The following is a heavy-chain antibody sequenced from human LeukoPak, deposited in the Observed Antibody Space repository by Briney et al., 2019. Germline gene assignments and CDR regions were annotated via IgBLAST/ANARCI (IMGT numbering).Heavy chain of an antibody. J-gene: IGHJ4*02. CDR2: INSDGSST. CDR3: ARSPIDSRSWSERYFDY. D-gene: IGHD6-13*01. V-gene: IGHV3-74*01. CDR1: GFTFSSYW. Sequence: GGSLRLSCAASGFTFSSYWMHWVRQAPGKGLAWVSRINSDGSSTSYADSVKGRFTISRDNAKNTLYLQMYSLRAEYTAVYYCARSPIDSRSWSERYFDYWGQGTLVTVSS.